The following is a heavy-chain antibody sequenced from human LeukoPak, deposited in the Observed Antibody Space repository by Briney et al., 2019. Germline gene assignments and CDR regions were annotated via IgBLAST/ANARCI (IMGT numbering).Heavy chain of an antibody. CDR3: ARARLVRGGFDS. CDR2: ISAYNGNT. J-gene: IGHJ4*02. CDR1: GYTFTSYG. V-gene: IGHV1-18*04. Sequence: ASVKVSCKASGYTFTSYGINWVRQAPGQGLEWMGWISAYNGNTNYAQKYQGRVTMTTDTSTSTAYMEVRSLRSDDTAVYYCARARLVRGGFDSWGQGTLVTVSS. D-gene: IGHD2-2*01.